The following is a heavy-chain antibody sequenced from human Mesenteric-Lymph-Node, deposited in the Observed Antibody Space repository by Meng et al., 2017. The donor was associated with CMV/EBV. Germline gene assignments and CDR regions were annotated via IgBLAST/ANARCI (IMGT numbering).Heavy chain of an antibody. CDR2: TNSDGSSTI. CDR1: GFTFSSYW. J-gene: IGHJ4*02. Sequence: GESLKISCAASGFTFSSYWMHWVRQAPGKGLAWVSRTNSDGSSTIYYADSVKGRFTISRDNAKNSLYLQMNSLRAEDTAVYYCARPHYDRHFDYWGQGTLVTVSS. D-gene: IGHD3-3*01. V-gene: IGHV3-74*01. CDR3: ARPHYDRHFDY.